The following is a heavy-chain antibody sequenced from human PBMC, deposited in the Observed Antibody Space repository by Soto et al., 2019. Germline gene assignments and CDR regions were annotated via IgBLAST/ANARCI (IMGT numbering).Heavy chain of an antibody. CDR3: ARDVRRDRYDGNDVFSWFDP. CDR1: GGSISSYY. Sequence: SETLSLTCTVSGGSISSYYWSWIRQPPGKGLEWIGYIYYSGSTTYNPSLKSRVTIPVDTSKNQFSLKLSSVTAANTVVYYCARDVRRDRYDGNDVFSWFDPWGQGTLVTVSS. CDR2: IYYSGST. V-gene: IGHV4-59*01. J-gene: IGHJ5*02. D-gene: IGHD1-1*01.